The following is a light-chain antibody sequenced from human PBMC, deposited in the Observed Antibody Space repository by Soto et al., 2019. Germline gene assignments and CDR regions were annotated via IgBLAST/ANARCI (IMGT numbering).Light chain of an antibody. V-gene: IGKV1-5*03. CDR2: TAS. J-gene: IGKJ2*01. CDR1: QSISTW. CDR3: QQYNSHSSYT. Sequence: DIQMTQSPSTLSASVGDRVTITCRASQSISTWLAWYQQKPGKAPKLVIYTASRLESGVPSRFSGSGSGTEFTLTISSLQPDDFATYYCQQYNSHSSYTFGQGTKLEIK.